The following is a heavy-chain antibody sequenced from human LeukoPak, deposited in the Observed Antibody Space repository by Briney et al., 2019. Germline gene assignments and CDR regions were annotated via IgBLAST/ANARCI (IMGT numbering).Heavy chain of an antibody. V-gene: IGHV3-7*01. CDR3: TRGRAAFAY. CDR2: IKQDGSDK. Sequence: PGGSQRLSCVASGFLYSVSWMSWVRQAPGEALEWVANIKQDGSDKYYVDSVKARFTISRDNAKSSLYLQVDSLRADDTAVYYCTRGRAAFAYWGQGTLVTVSS. J-gene: IGHJ4*02. CDR1: GFLYSVSW.